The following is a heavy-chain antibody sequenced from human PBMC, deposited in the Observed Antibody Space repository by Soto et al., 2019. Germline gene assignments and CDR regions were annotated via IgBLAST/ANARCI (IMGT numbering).Heavy chain of an antibody. CDR1: GFTFNTYG. V-gene: IGHV3-33*01. Sequence: QVQLVESGGGVVQPGGSLRLSCTASGFTFNTYGMHWVRQAPGTGLEWVAIMWYDGSNKFHADSVKGRFTISRDNSKNPLYMQMNSLRGEDTAVYYCARSDCTGHYCYSCPVNYGVDVCGEGNTVAVPS. CDR2: MWYDGSNK. J-gene: IGHJ6*02. D-gene: IGHD2-15*01. CDR3: ARSDCTGHYCYSCPVNYGVDV.